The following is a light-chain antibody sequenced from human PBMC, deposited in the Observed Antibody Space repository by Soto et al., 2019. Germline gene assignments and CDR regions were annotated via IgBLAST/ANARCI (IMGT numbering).Light chain of an antibody. Sequence: ERVMTRCPATLSVTPGESVTLSCRASQSIGSSLAWYQQKSGQAPRILIYGASTRATGVRPRFSGRGSGTGFTLTISSLQTEDVAVYYCQQYFTTPITFGQGTRLEIK. CDR2: GAS. CDR1: QSIGSS. CDR3: QQYFTTPIT. V-gene: IGKV3-15*01. J-gene: IGKJ5*01.